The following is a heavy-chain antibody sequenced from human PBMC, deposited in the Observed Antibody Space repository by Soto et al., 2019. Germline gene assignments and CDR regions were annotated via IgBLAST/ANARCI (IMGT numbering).Heavy chain of an antibody. CDR3: ARAGERLAFFYLAWFDP. V-gene: IGHV4-34*01. CDR2: INHSGST. Sequence: PSETLSLTCAVYGGSFSGYYWSWIRQPPGKGLEWIGEINHSGSTNYNPSLKSRVTISVDTSKNQFSLKLSSVTAADTAVYYCARAGERLAFFYLAWFDPWGQGTLVTVSS. CDR1: GGSFSGYY. D-gene: IGHD1-1*01. J-gene: IGHJ5*02.